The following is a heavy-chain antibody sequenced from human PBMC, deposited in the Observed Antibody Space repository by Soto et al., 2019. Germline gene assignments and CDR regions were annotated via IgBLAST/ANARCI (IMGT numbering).Heavy chain of an antibody. D-gene: IGHD5-12*01. CDR3: ARDQARWLKKGLFDY. CDR2: ISSSNSTI. Sequence: GGSLRLSCAASGSTFSSYSMNWVRQAPGKGLEWVSYISSSNSTIYYADSVKGRFTISRDNAKNSLYLQMNSLRDEDTAVYYCARDQARWLKKGLFDYWGQGTLVTVSS. CDR1: GSTFSSYS. J-gene: IGHJ4*02. V-gene: IGHV3-48*02.